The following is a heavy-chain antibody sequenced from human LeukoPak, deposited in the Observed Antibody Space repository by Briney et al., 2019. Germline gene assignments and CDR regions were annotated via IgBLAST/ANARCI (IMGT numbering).Heavy chain of an antibody. Sequence: SETLSLTCTVSGGSISSYYWSWIRQPPGKGLEWIGYIYYSGSTNYNPSLKSQVTISVDTSKNQFSLKLSSVTAADTAVYYCARGHGYCTNGVCYGLDWFDPWGQGTLVTVSS. CDR1: GGSISSYY. CDR2: IYYSGST. D-gene: IGHD2-8*01. CDR3: ARGHGYCTNGVCYGLDWFDP. J-gene: IGHJ5*02. V-gene: IGHV4-59*01.